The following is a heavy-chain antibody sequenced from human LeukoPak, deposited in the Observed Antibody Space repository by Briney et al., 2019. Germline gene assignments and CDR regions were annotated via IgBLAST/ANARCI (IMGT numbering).Heavy chain of an antibody. CDR3: KVDFWSGLLMDV. CDR1: GGSFSGYY. Sequence: SETLSLTGAVYGGSFSGYYWSWIRQPPGKGLEWIGEINHSGSTNYNPSLKSRVTISVGTSKNQFSLKLSSVTAADTAVYYCKVDFWSGLLMDVWGQGTTVTVSS. D-gene: IGHD3-3*01. J-gene: IGHJ6*02. V-gene: IGHV4-34*01. CDR2: INHSGST.